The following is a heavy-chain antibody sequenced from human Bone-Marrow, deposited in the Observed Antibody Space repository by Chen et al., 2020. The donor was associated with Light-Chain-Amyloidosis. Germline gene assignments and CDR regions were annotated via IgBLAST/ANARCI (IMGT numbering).Heavy chain of an antibody. V-gene: IGHV4-34*02. CDR1: GGSFSNYY. Sequence: QVHLQMWGAGLLRPSETLSLTCGVYGGSFSNYYWHWIRQSPGKGLEWIGEINDSGVSNKNPSLKSRVTMSVDTSKKQFSLKLTSVTAADTAMYYCARNGICSGDYCYYYYGMDVWGQGTTVTVSS. J-gene: IGHJ6*02. D-gene: IGHD1-26*01. CDR3: ARNGICSGDYCYYYYGMDV. CDR2: INDSGVS.